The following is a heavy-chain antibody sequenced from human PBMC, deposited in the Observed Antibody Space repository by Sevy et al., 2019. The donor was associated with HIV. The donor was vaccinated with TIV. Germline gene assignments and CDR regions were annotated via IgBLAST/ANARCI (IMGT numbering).Heavy chain of an antibody. CDR1: GGSISSYF. J-gene: IGHJ4*02. Sequence: SETLSLTCSVSGGSISSYFWTWVRQSPGKGLEWIGNIYFTGKTDYSPSLKSRVTWSLDTSKSQFSLTLKSVTAADTAIYFCARDSTTRPRVLDYWGQGTLVTVSS. CDR3: ARDSTTRPRVLDY. V-gene: IGHV4-59*01. D-gene: IGHD1-1*01. CDR2: IYFTGKT.